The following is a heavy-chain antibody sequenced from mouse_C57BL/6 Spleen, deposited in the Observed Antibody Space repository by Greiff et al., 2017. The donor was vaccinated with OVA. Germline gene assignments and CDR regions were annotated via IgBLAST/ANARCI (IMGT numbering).Heavy chain of an antibody. Sequence: VQLQQSGPELVKPGASVKISCTASGYAFSSSWMNWVKQRPGKGLEWIGRIYPGDGDTNYNGKLKGKATLTADKSSSTAYMQLSSLTSEDSAVYFCARISSYYFDYWGQGTTLTVSS. V-gene: IGHV1-82*01. CDR1: GYAFSSSW. D-gene: IGHD1-1*01. CDR2: IYPGDGDT. CDR3: ARISSYYFDY. J-gene: IGHJ2*01.